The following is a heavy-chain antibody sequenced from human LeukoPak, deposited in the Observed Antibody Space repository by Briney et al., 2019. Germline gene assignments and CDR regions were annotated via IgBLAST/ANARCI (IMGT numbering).Heavy chain of an antibody. Sequence: PSETLSLTCAVYGGSFSSYYWSWIRQPPGKGLEWIGEINHSGSTNYNPSLKSRVTISVDTSKNQFSLKLSSVTAADTAVYYCARDTYYDILRPQNWFDPWGQGTLVTVSS. V-gene: IGHV4-34*01. CDR2: INHSGST. CDR3: ARDTYYDILRPQNWFDP. CDR1: GGSFSSYY. J-gene: IGHJ5*02. D-gene: IGHD3-9*01.